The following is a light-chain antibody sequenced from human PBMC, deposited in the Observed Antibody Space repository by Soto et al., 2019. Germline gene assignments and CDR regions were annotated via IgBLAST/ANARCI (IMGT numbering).Light chain of an antibody. J-gene: IGKJ3*01. CDR1: ESIGSH. Sequence: DIQMTQSPSSLSASVGARVTITCRASESIGSHLNWYQQKPGQAPKALIYAVSSLQSGVPSRFSGSGSGTDFTLTISSLQPEDFATYYWQQSYSAPQFTFGPGTKVEIK. V-gene: IGKV1-39*01. CDR2: AVS. CDR3: QQSYSAPQFT.